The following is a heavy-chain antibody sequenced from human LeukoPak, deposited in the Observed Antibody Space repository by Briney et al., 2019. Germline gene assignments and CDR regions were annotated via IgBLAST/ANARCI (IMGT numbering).Heavy chain of an antibody. CDR1: GYTFTRYH. J-gene: IGHJ5*02. Sequence: ASVKVSCKASGYTFTRYHMHWVRQAPGQGPEWMGLISPTGGSTAYAQKFQGRVTLTRDMSTSTDYLELSSLRSEDTAVYYCARDNSVRDEAWWFYPWGQGTLVTVSS. D-gene: IGHD5-24*01. V-gene: IGHV1-46*01. CDR3: ARDNSVRDEAWWFYP. CDR2: ISPTGGST.